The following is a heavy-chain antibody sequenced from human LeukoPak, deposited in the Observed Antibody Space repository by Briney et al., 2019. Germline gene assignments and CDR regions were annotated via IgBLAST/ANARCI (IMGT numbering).Heavy chain of an antibody. V-gene: IGHV4-61*01. Sequence: SETLSLTCTVSGGSVSSGSYFWSWIRQPPGKGLEWIGYIYYSGSTNYNPSLKSRVTISVDTSKNQFSLKLSSVTAADTAVYYCAREGCSGGSCYEYFDYWGQGTLVTVSS. J-gene: IGHJ4*02. D-gene: IGHD2-15*01. CDR3: AREGCSGGSCYEYFDY. CDR2: IYYSGST. CDR1: GGSVSSGSYF.